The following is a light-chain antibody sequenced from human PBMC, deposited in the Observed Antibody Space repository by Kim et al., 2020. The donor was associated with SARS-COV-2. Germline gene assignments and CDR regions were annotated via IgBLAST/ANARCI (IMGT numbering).Light chain of an antibody. CDR1: QSVSSN. CDR2: GAS. Sequence: VSPGERATRSCRASQSVSSNLAWYQQKPGQAPRLLIYGASTRATGIPARFSGSGSGTEFTLTISSLQSEDFAVYYCQQYNNWPPYTFGQGTKLEI. CDR3: QQYNNWPPYT. V-gene: IGKV3-15*01. J-gene: IGKJ2*01.